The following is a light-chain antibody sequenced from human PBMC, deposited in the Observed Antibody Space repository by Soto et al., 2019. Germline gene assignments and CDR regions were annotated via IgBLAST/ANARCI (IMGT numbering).Light chain of an antibody. V-gene: IGLV2-14*01. Sequence: QSVLTQPASVSGSPGQSITISCTATTSDVGGFDSVSWYQQHPGTAPRVIIYEVSNRPSGVSYRFSGSKSANTASLTISGLQADDEADYYCSSYTTSNTWLFSGGTQLTVL. CDR3: SSYTTSNTWL. J-gene: IGLJ3*02. CDR1: TSDVGGFDS. CDR2: EVS.